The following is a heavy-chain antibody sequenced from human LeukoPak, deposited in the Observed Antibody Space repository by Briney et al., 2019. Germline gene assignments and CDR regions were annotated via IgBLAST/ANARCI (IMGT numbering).Heavy chain of an antibody. CDR2: TSNTGSFI. CDR1: GLTFSDEY. D-gene: IGHD3-10*01. V-gene: IGHV3-11*01. J-gene: IGHJ4*02. Sequence: GGSLRLSCAASGLTFSDEYMSWIRQAPGKGLEWVSYTSNTGSFISYADSVKGRFTISRDNAKNSLYLQMNSLRAEDAAAYYCVRARGAGPGAHFDYWGQGTLVTVSS. CDR3: VRARGAGPGAHFDY.